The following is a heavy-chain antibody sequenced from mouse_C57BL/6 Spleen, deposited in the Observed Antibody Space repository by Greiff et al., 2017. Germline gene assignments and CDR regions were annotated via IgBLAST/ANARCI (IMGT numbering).Heavy chain of an antibody. V-gene: IGHV1-55*01. CDR1: GYTFTSYW. D-gene: IGHD2-5*01. CDR3: AREALPYYSIYYAMDY. J-gene: IGHJ4*01. CDR2: IYPGSGST. Sequence: VQLQQPGAELVKPGASVKMSCKASGYTFTSYWITWVKQRPGQGLEWIGDIYPGSGSTNYNEKLKSKATLTVDTASSTAYMQLSSLTSEDSAVYYCAREALPYYSIYYAMDYWGQGTSVTVSS.